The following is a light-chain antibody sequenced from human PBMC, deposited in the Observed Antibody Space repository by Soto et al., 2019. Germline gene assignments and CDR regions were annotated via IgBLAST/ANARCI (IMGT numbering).Light chain of an antibody. J-gene: IGKJ1*01. V-gene: IGKV1-5*01. Sequence: DMQMTQSPSTLSASIGDRVTISCRASQNIGSWLAWYQQKPGTAPKVLIYDASRLESGVPSRFSGSGSGTEFTLTISRLQPDDFATYYCQQYTSYPWTFGQGTKVDNK. CDR3: QQYTSYPWT. CDR1: QNIGSW. CDR2: DAS.